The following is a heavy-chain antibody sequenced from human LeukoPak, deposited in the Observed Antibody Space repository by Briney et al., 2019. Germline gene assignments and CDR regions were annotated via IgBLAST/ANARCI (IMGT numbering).Heavy chain of an antibody. J-gene: IGHJ4*02. Sequence: GGSLRLSCAASGFTFSTYNMNWVRQAPGKGLEWVSSITSSSSYIYYADSVKGRFTISRDNSKNTLYLQMSSLRVEDTAIYYCAKERYCSGGNCYPDDNWGQGTLVTVSS. CDR1: GFTFSTYN. CDR3: AKERYCSGGNCYPDDN. CDR2: ITSSSSYI. V-gene: IGHV3-21*01. D-gene: IGHD2-15*01.